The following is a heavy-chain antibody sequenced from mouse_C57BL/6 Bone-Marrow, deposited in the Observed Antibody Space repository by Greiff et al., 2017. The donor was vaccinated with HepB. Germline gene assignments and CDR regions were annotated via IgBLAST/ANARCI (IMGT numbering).Heavy chain of an antibody. J-gene: IGHJ2*01. CDR2: INPSSGYT. Sequence: QVQLKESGAELAKPGASVKLSCKASGYTFTSYWMHWVKQRPGQGLEWIGYINPSSGYTKYNQKFKDKAALTADKSSSTAYMQRSSLTYEDSGVYYCAAFQADYWGQGTTLTVSS. CDR3: AAFQADY. V-gene: IGHV1-7*01. CDR1: GYTFTSYW.